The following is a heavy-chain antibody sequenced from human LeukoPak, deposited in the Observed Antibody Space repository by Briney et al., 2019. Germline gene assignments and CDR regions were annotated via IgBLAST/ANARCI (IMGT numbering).Heavy chain of an antibody. V-gene: IGHV4-30-4*08. CDR3: ARDLPDCSGGSCAGHY. D-gene: IGHD2-15*01. Sequence: SETLSLTCTVSGGSISSGDYYWSWIRQPPGKGLEWIGYIYYSGSTYYNPSLKSRVTISVDTSKNQFSLKLSSVTAADTAVYYCARDLPDCSGGSCAGHYWGQGILVTVSS. CDR1: GGSISSGDYY. J-gene: IGHJ4*02. CDR2: IYYSGST.